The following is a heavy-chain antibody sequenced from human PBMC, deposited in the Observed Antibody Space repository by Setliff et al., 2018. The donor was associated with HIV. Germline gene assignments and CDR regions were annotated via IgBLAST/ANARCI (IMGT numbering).Heavy chain of an antibody. CDR1: GGSITSGNYY. D-gene: IGHD6-19*01. CDR2: MIYGGDT. V-gene: IGHV4-39*01. J-gene: IGHJ5*02. Sequence: PSETLSLTCRVYGGSITSGNYYWGWIRQAPGKGLEWIASMIYGGDTWYNPSLKSRVTIYVDTANNEISLRLRSVTAEDTAVYRCARPHSGRGGGAWFDPWGQGIQVTVSS. CDR3: ARPHSGRGGGAWFDP.